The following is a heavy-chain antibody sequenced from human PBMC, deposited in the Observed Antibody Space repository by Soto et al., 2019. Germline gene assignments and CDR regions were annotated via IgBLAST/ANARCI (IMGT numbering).Heavy chain of an antibody. CDR1: GFSLSARPVG. CDR3: ARRADMNGNWNGGYFDY. J-gene: IGHJ4*02. V-gene: IGHV2-5*01. Sequence: QITLKESGPTRVKPTQTLTLTCTFSGFSLSARPVGVGWIRQPPGQALERPAPIYWYDDKGYSPSLGNRLSITKETSKEQVVLTMTNMYPADTAIYYRARRADMNGNWNGGYFDYWGQGALVSVSP. CDR2: IYWYDDK. D-gene: IGHD1-1*01.